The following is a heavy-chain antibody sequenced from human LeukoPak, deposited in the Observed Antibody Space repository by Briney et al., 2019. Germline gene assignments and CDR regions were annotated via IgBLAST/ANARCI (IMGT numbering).Heavy chain of an antibody. V-gene: IGHV4-59*08. CDR3: ARVRAVAGTPPDY. J-gene: IGHJ4*02. Sequence: SETLSLTCTVSGGSISSYYWSWIRQPPGKGLEWIGYIYYSGSTNYNPSLKSRVTISVDTSKNQFSLKMRSVTAADTAVYYCARVRAVAGTPPDYWGQGTLVTVSS. CDR1: GGSISSYY. D-gene: IGHD6-19*01. CDR2: IYYSGST.